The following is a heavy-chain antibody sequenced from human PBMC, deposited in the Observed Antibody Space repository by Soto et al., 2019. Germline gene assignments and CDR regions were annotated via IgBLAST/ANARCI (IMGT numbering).Heavy chain of an antibody. Sequence: PGGSLRLSCAASGFTFSSYAMSWVRQAPGKGLEWVSAIRGSGGSTYYADSVKGRFTISRDNSKNTLYLQMNSLRAEDTAVYYCAKGWYSSGLQDYWGQGTLVTVSS. CDR2: IRGSGGST. J-gene: IGHJ4*02. CDR3: AKGWYSSGLQDY. V-gene: IGHV3-23*01. CDR1: GFTFSSYA. D-gene: IGHD6-19*01.